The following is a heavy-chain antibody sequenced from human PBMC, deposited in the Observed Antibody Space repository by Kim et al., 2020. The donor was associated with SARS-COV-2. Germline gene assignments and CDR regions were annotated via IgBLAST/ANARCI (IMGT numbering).Heavy chain of an antibody. CDR2: ISGSGGST. V-gene: IGHV3-23*01. CDR3: AKGDSSSWYGTTHNWFDP. CDR1: GFTFSSYA. D-gene: IGHD6-13*01. J-gene: IGHJ5*02. Sequence: GGSLRLSCAASGFTFSSYAMSWVRQAPGKGLEWVSAISGSGGSTYYADSVKGRFTISRDNSKNTLYLQMNSLRAEDTAVYYCAKGDSSSWYGTTHNWFDPWGQGTLVTASS.